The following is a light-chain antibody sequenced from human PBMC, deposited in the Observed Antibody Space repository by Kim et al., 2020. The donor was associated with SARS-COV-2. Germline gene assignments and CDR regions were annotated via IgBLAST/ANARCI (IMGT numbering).Light chain of an antibody. CDR1: NIGGKH. CDR3: QVWDSNTVI. CDR2: RNN. J-gene: IGLJ2*01. V-gene: IGLV3-9*01. Sequence: GALGQTAKISCGGNNIGGKHVHWYQQRPGQAPVTVIYRNNNLPSGIPERFSGSNSGNAATLSISRVQVGDEAVYFCQVWDSNTVIFGGGTQLTVL.